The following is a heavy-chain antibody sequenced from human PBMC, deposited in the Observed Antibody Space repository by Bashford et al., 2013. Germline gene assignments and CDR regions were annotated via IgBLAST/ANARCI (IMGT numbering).Heavy chain of an antibody. CDR3: ARGGAHATP. V-gene: IGHV4-39*07. D-gene: IGHD6-25*01. Sequence: SETLSLTCTVSGGSISSGGYYWNWIRQSPGKGLEWIGEINHGGSTNYNPSLKSRVTISVDTSKNQFSLKLSSVTAADTAVYYCARGGAHATPWGHGNPGPPSP. J-gene: IGHJ5*02. CDR1: GGSISSGGYY. CDR2: INHGGST.